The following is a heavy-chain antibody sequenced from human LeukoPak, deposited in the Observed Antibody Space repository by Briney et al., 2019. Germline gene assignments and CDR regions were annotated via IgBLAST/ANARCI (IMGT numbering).Heavy chain of an antibody. CDR2: IIPIFGTA. D-gene: IGHD2-8*01. CDR1: GGTFSSYA. J-gene: IGHJ4*02. Sequence: VASVKVSCKASGGTFSSYAISWVRQAPGQGLEWMGGIIPIFGTANYAQKFQGRVTITADKSTSTAYMELSSLRSEDTAVYYCAGGDPCTNGVCYTRYYFDYWGQGTLVTVSS. V-gene: IGHV1-69*06. CDR3: AGGDPCTNGVCYTRYYFDY.